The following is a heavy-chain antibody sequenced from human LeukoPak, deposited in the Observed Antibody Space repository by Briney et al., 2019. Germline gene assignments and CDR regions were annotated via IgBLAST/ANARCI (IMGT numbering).Heavy chain of an antibody. Sequence: GASVKVSCKTSGFTSTGYYIHWLRQAPGQGLEWMGWINPKRGDTNYAPKFQGRVTMTRDTSIRTAYMDLSSLRSDDTAVYYCARDWGMVAGTAGDYWGQGTLVTVSS. CDR2: INPKRGDT. D-gene: IGHD6-19*01. CDR1: GFTSTGYY. V-gene: IGHV1-2*02. CDR3: ARDWGMVAGTAGDY. J-gene: IGHJ4*02.